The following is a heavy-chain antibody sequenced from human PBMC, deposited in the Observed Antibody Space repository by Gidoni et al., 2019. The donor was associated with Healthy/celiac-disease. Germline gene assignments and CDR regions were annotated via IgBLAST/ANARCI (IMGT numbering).Heavy chain of an antibody. CDR3: ARDLPGLELRYGAFDI. Sequence: QVQLQESGPGPVKPLQTLSLPCPFPGGSRSRGGYDWSWIRQHPGKGLEWIGYIYYTGSTYYHPSLKSRVTISVDTSKNQFSLKLSSVTAADTAVYYCARDLPGLELRYGAFDIWGQGTMVTVSS. CDR2: IYYTGST. V-gene: IGHV4-31*03. J-gene: IGHJ3*02. CDR1: GGSRSRGGYD. D-gene: IGHD1-7*01.